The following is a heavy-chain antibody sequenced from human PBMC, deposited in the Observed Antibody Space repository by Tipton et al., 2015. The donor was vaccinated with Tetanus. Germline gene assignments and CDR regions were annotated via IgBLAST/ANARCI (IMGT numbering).Heavy chain of an antibody. D-gene: IGHD3-22*01. CDR2: IDPNSGGT. J-gene: IGHJ6*02. Sequence: QLVQSGAEMKKPGASVKVSCKASGYTFTGYYIYWVRQAPGQGLEWMGWIDPNSGGTVYAQKFQGRVTMTRDTSISTANMELRSLRSDDTAVYYCARDRGDYIYYGMDVWGPGTTVTVS. CDR3: ARDRGDYIYYGMDV. CDR1: GYTFTGYY. V-gene: IGHV1-2*02.